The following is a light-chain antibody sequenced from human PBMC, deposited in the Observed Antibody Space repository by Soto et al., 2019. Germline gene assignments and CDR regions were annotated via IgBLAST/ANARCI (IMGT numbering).Light chain of an antibody. J-gene: IGKJ1*01. CDR3: QHYNSYSEA. CDR2: KAS. CDR1: QTINRW. Sequence: ILLTQSPSSRSASVVDRVTITCLASQTINRWLAWHQQKPGKAPKLLIYKASTLKSGVPSRFSGSGSGTEFTLTISSLQPDDFATYYCQHYNSYSEAFGQGTKVDIK. V-gene: IGKV1-5*03.